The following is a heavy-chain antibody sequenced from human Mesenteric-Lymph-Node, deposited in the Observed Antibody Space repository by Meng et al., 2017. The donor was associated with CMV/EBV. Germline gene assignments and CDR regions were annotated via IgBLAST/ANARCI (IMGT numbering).Heavy chain of an antibody. CDR3: TRHAVSCSSTSCYTPPFDY. CDR1: GFTFSGSA. D-gene: IGHD2-2*02. V-gene: IGHV3-73*01. Sequence: GESLKISCAASGFTFSGSAMHWVRQASGKGLEWVGRIRSKANSYATAYAASVKGRFTISRDDSKNTAYLQMNSLKTEDTAVYYCTRHAVSCSSTSCYTPPFDYWGQGTLVTVSS. J-gene: IGHJ4*02. CDR2: IRSKANSYAT.